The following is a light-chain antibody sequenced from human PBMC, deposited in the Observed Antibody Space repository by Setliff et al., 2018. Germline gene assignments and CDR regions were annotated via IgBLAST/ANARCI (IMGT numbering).Light chain of an antibody. V-gene: IGLV1-51*01. CDR1: SSNIGNNY. Sequence: SALTQPPSVSAAPGQKVTISCSGSSSNIGNNYVSWYQQLPGTAPKLLIYDNNKRPSGIPDRFSGSKSGTSATLGITGLQTGDEADYYCGTWDSSLSAGVVFGGGTKVTVL. J-gene: IGLJ2*01. CDR2: DNN. CDR3: GTWDSSLSAGVV.